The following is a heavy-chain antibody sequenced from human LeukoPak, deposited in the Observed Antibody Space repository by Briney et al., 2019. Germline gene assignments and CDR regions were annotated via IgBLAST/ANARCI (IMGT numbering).Heavy chain of an antibody. D-gene: IGHD3-10*01. CDR1: GGSISTTY. Sequence: DPSETLSLTCTASGGSISTTYWTWIRQPPGKGLEWIGNIFYSESTYYSPSLRSRVTISLDTSRNQFSLKLNSVTAADTAVYYCAKSNGYGLVDIWGQGTMVAVSS. J-gene: IGHJ3*02. CDR2: IFYSEST. V-gene: IGHV4-59*04. CDR3: AKSNGYGLVDI.